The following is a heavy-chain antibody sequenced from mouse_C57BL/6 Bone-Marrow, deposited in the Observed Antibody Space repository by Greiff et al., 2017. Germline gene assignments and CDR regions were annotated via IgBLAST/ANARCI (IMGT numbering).Heavy chain of an antibody. J-gene: IGHJ4*01. CDR2: ISYSGST. CDR1: GYSITSDY. D-gene: IGHD2-12*01. Sequence: EVQLQESGPGLVKPSQSLSLTCSATGYSITSDYWNWIRKLPGNKLEYMGYISYSGSTYYNPSLKSRISITRDTSKNQYYLQLNSVTTEDTATYYCAIWDYSPLYAMDYWGQGTSVTVSS. CDR3: AIWDYSPLYAMDY. V-gene: IGHV3-8*01.